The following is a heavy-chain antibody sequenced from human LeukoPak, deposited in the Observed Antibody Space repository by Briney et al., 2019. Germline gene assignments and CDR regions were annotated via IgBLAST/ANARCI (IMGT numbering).Heavy chain of an antibody. J-gene: IGHJ4*02. Sequence: PSETLSLTCTVSGGSISSGDYFWSWIRQHPGKGLEWIGYIYYSGSTYYNPSLKSRVTISVDTSKNQFSLKLSSVTAADTAVYYCARDVMVRGVTIDYWGQGTLVTVSS. CDR1: GGSISSGDYF. D-gene: IGHD3-10*01. CDR2: IYYSGST. CDR3: ARDVMVRGVTIDY. V-gene: IGHV4-30-4*01.